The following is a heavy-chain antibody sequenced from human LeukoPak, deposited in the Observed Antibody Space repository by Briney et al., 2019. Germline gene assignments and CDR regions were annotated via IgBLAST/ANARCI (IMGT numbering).Heavy chain of an antibody. V-gene: IGHV1-24*01. D-gene: IGHD2-2*01. J-gene: IGHJ4*03. CDR2: FVPEDGET. CDR1: GYTLTELS. CDR3: ATVLHRYCRSTSCPPAGF. Sequence: ASVKVSCKVSGYTLTELSMHWVRQAPGKGLEWMGGFVPEDGETIYAQKFQGRVTMTEDTSTDTAYMELSSLRSEDTAVYYCATVLHRYCRSTSCPPAGFWGQGTLVTVSS.